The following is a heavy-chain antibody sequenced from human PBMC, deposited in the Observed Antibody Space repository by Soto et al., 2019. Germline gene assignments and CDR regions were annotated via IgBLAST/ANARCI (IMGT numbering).Heavy chain of an antibody. CDR1: GFTFSSFA. D-gene: IGHD3-16*01. CDR2: IIAGGSTP. Sequence: EGQLLESWGGLVQPAESLRLSWVASGFTFSSFAMSWVRQAPGKGLEWVSSIIAGGSTPYYPDSVKGRCAISRDKSKNTLYMKMNGLSAEDTAVYYCARDSNADGDPDDFAFWGQGTLVTVSS. V-gene: IGHV3-23*01. CDR3: ARDSNADGDPDDFAF. J-gene: IGHJ4*02.